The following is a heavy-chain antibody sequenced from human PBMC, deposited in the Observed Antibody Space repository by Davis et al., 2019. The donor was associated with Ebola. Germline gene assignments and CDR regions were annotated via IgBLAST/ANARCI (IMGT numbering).Heavy chain of an antibody. CDR1: GGSIGSHY. D-gene: IGHD3-22*01. CDR2: IYYSGST. J-gene: IGHJ3*02. CDR3: ARGYDSTERFAFDI. V-gene: IGHV4-59*11. Sequence: SETLSLTCTVSGGSIGSHYWSWIRQPPGKGLEWIGYIYYSGSTNYNPPLKSRLTISLDTSKNQFSLKLGSVTAADTAVYYCARGYDSTERFAFDIWGQGTMVTVSP.